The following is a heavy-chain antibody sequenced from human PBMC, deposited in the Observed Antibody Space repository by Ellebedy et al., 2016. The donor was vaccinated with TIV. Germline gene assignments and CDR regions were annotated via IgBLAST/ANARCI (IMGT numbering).Heavy chain of an antibody. V-gene: IGHV4-34*01. D-gene: IGHD5-18*01. Sequence: GSLRLXXAVSGFTFSDYYMSWIRQPPGKGLEWIGEINHSGSTNYNPSLKSRVTISVDTSKNQFSLKLSSVTAADTAVYYCARADGYSYGYGGYYYYYGMDVWGQGTTVTVSS. CDR2: INHSGST. J-gene: IGHJ6*02. CDR1: GFTFSDYY. CDR3: ARADGYSYGYGGYYYYYGMDV.